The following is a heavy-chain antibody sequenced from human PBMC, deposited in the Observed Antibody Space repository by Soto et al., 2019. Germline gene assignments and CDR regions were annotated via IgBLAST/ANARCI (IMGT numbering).Heavy chain of an antibody. CDR3: ARSVGSGSYYNDKDAFDI. CDR1: GGTFSSYA. V-gene: IGHV1-69*13. Sequence: ASVKVSCKASGGTFSSYAISWVRQAPGQGLEWMGGIIPIFGTANYAQTFQGRVTITADESTSTAYMELSSLRSEDTAVYYCARSVGSGSYYNDKDAFDIWCQGTMVTVSS. J-gene: IGHJ3*02. D-gene: IGHD3-10*01. CDR2: IIPIFGTA.